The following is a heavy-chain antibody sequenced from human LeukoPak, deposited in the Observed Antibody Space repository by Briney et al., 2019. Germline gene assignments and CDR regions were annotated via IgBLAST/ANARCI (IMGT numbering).Heavy chain of an antibody. CDR3: ARGFGKAAANVFGGYTMDV. CDR1: EFTVDSKY. CDR2: IYTGGST. D-gene: IGHD6-13*01. J-gene: IGHJ6*02. V-gene: IGHV3-66*02. Sequence: GVSLRLSCAASEFTVDSKYMSWVRQAPGKGLEWVSLIYTGGSTYYADSVRGRFTISRDNSKNTLYLQMNSLRPEDTAVYYCARGFGKAAANVFGGYTMDVWGQGTTVTVSS.